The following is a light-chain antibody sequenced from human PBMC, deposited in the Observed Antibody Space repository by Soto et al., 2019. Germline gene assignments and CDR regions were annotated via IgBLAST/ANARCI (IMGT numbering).Light chain of an antibody. J-gene: IGKJ1*01. V-gene: IGKV3-15*01. Sequence: EIVMAQSPPTLTVSQGERVTLSCRTSEGVGSNLAWYNQKPGQAPRIVVFGASTRAAGVPPRFSGSGSGSQFTLTIDNMQSEDSGVYYCQQYNNWRPAWTFGQGTRVDIK. CDR1: EGVGSN. CDR2: GAS. CDR3: QQYNNWRPAWT.